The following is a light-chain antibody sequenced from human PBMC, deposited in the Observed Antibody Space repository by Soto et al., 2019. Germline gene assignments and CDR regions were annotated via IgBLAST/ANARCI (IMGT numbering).Light chain of an antibody. CDR1: SSDVGGYNY. J-gene: IGLJ3*02. Sequence: QSALTQPPSASGSPGQSVPISCTGTSSDVGGYNYVSWYQQHPGKAPKLMIYEVTKRTSGVPDRFSGWKSGNTASLTVSGIQAGDEADYYCSSYASSTNGVFGGGTKLTVL. CDR3: SSYASSTNGV. V-gene: IGLV2-8*01. CDR2: EVT.